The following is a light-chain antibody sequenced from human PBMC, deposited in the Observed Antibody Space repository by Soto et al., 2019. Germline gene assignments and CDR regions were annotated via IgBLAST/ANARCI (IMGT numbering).Light chain of an antibody. J-gene: IGLJ1*01. Sequence: SELTQPPSVSVSPGQTASITCSGDKLGDKYACWYQQKPGQSPVLVIYQDSKRPSGIPERFSGSNSGNTATLTISGTQPMDEADYYCQAWDSSSYVFGAGTKVTVL. CDR3: QAWDSSSYV. V-gene: IGLV3-1*01. CDR2: QDS. CDR1: KLGDKY.